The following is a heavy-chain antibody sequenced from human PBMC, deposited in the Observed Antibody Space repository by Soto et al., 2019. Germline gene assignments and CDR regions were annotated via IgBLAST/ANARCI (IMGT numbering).Heavy chain of an antibody. J-gene: IGHJ6*02. CDR2: ISAYNGNT. CDR1: GYTFTSYG. V-gene: IGHV1-18*01. CDR3: ARDLRGARRGWVNYYYYGMDV. Sequence: GASVKVSCKASGYTFTSYGISWVRQAPGQGLEGMGWISAYNGNTNYAQKLQGRVTMTTDTSTSTAYMELRSLRSDDTAVYYCARDLRGARRGWVNYYYYGMDVWGQGTKVTVSS. D-gene: IGHD1-26*01.